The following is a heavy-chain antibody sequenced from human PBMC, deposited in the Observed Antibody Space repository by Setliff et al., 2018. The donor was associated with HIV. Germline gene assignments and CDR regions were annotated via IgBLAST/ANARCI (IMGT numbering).Heavy chain of an antibody. CDR3: ARVLGRYYDSSGRPGFQV. Sequence: SETLSLTCAVYGGSFSSYYWNWIRQPPGKGLEWIGEINHSGNTKYNPSLKSRVTISVDTSKNQFSLNLTSVTVADTAVYYCARVLGRYYDSSGRPGFQVWGQGTLVTVSS. CDR1: GGSFSSYY. CDR2: INHSGNT. D-gene: IGHD3-22*01. J-gene: IGHJ1*01. V-gene: IGHV4-34*01.